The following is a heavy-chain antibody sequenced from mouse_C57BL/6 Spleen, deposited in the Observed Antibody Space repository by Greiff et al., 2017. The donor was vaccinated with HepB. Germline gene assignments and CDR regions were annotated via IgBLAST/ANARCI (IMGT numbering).Heavy chain of an antibody. CDR3: AIYYGNPRGFAY. CDR1: GYTFTSYW. V-gene: IGHV1-69*01. D-gene: IGHD2-1*01. CDR2: IDPSDSYT. Sequence: QVQLQQPGAELVMPGASVKLSCKASGYTFTSYWMHWVKQRPGQGLEWIGEIDPSDSYTNYNQKFKGKSTLTVDKSSSTAYMQLSSLTSEDSAVYYCAIYYGNPRGFAYWGQGTLVTVSA. J-gene: IGHJ3*01.